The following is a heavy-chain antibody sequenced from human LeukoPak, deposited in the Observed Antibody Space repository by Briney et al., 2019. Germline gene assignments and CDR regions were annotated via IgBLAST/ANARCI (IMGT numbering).Heavy chain of an antibody. D-gene: IGHD1-26*01. J-gene: IGHJ4*02. Sequence: PGGSLRLSCAASGFTFSSSSMSWVRQAPGKGLEYVSAISSNGGSTLYANSVKGRFTISRDNPKNTLYLQMGSLRAEDMAVYYCARVDLLGYDYWGQGTLVTVSS. V-gene: IGHV3-64*01. CDR1: GFTFSSSS. CDR3: ARVDLLGYDY. CDR2: ISSNGGST.